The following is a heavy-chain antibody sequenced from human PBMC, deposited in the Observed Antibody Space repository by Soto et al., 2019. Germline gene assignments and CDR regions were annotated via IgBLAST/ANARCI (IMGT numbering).Heavy chain of an antibody. V-gene: IGHV4-39*01. Sequence: QLQLQESGPGLVKPSETLSLTCTVSGGSISSSSYYWGWIRQPPGKGLEWIGSIYYSGSTYYNPSLKSRVTRSVDTSKNQFSLKLSSVTAADTAVYYCARLAGTVITDAFFDYWGQGTLVTVSS. CDR2: IYYSGST. D-gene: IGHD4-17*01. CDR3: ARLAGTVITDAFFDY. CDR1: GGSISSSSYY. J-gene: IGHJ4*02.